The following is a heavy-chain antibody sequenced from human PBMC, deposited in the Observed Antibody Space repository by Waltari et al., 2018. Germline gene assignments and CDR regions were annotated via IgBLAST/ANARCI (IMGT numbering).Heavy chain of an antibody. CDR2: IYYSGST. CDR1: GGSIGSSSYY. Sequence: QLQLQESGPGLVKPSETLSLTCTVSGGSIGSSSYYLGLIRQPPGKGLEWIGSIYYSGSTYYNPSLKSRVTISVDTSKNQFSLKLSSVTAADTAVYYCARHGSGSQQDDAFDIWGQGTMVTVSS. V-gene: IGHV4-39*01. D-gene: IGHD1-26*01. J-gene: IGHJ3*02. CDR3: ARHGSGSQQDDAFDI.